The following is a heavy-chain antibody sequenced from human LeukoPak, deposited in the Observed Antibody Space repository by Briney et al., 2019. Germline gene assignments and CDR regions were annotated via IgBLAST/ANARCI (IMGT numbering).Heavy chain of an antibody. CDR3: ATSSPLYYYDSSGSEYYFDY. D-gene: IGHD3-22*01. Sequence: GSVKVSCKVSGYTLTELSMHWVRQAPGKGLEWMGGFDPEDGETIYAQKFQGRVTMTEDTSTDTAYMELSSLRSEDTAVYYCATSSPLYYYDSSGSEYYFDYWGXGXLVTVSS. CDR1: GYTLTELS. V-gene: IGHV1-24*01. J-gene: IGHJ4*01. CDR2: FDPEDGET.